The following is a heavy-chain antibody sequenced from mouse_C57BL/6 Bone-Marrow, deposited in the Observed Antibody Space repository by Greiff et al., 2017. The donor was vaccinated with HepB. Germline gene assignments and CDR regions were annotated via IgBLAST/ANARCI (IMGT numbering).Heavy chain of an antibody. D-gene: IGHD3-2*02. CDR3: ARPDSSGPAWFAY. CDR2: ISSGSSTI. J-gene: IGHJ3*01. V-gene: IGHV5-17*01. CDR1: GFTFSDYG. Sequence: EVKVEESGGGLVKPGGSLKLSCAASGFTFSDYGMHWVRQAPEKGLEWVAYISSGSSTIYYADTVKGRFTISRDNAKNTLFLQMTSLRSEDTAMYYCARPDSSGPAWFAYWGQGTLVTVSA.